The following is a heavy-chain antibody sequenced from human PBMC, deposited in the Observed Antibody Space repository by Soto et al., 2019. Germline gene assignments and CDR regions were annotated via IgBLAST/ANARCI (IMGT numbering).Heavy chain of an antibody. CDR1: GFTFSDYY. CDR2: ISSSGSTI. V-gene: IGHV3-11*01. J-gene: IGHJ5*02. Sequence: PGGSLRLSCAASGFTFSDYYMSWIRQAPGKGLEWVSYISSSGSTIYYADSVKGRFTISRDNAKNPLYLQMNSLRAEDTAVYYCARDRGSCSRGSCYSNWFDPWGQGTLVTVSS. CDR3: ARDRGSCSRGSCYSNWFDP. D-gene: IGHD2-15*01.